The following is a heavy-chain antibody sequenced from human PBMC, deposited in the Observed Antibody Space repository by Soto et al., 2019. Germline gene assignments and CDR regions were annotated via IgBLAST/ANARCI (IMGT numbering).Heavy chain of an antibody. CDR1: GYTFPSYG. CDR3: ARLKQDYAVA. Sequence: ASVKVSCKASGYTFPSYGISWVRLATGQGLEWMGWMNPNSGNTAYAQKFQGRVTMTRNTSISTAYMELSSLRSEDTAVYYCARLKQDYAVAWGQGTLVTVSS. D-gene: IGHD3-16*01. J-gene: IGHJ5*02. V-gene: IGHV1-8*02. CDR2: MNPNSGNT.